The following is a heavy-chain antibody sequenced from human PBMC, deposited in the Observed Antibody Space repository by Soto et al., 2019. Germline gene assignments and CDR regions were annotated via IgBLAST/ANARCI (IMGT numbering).Heavy chain of an antibody. J-gene: IGHJ3*02. V-gene: IGHV3-7*03. CDR1: GFTFSSYW. CDR2: IKQDGSEK. Sequence: GGSLRLSCAASGFTFSSYWMSWVRQAPGKGLEWVANIKQDGSEKYYVDSVKGRFTISRDNAKNSLYLQMSSLRAEDTAVYYCARDGVYYYDSSGSDAFDIWGQGTMVTVSS. D-gene: IGHD3-22*01. CDR3: ARDGVYYYDSSGSDAFDI.